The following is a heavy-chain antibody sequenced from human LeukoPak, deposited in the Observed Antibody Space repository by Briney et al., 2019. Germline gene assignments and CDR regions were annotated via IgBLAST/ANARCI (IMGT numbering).Heavy chain of an antibody. J-gene: IGHJ4*02. V-gene: IGHV4-39*01. D-gene: IGHD4-23*01. CDR2: IYYSGST. Sequence: SETLSLTCTVSGGSIRSYYWGWIRQPPGKGLEWIGSIYYSGSTYYNPSLKSRVTISVDTSKNQFSLKLSSVAAADTAVYYCASYTVVTAGWDYWGQGTLVTVSS. CDR1: GGSIRSYY. CDR3: ASYTVVTAGWDY.